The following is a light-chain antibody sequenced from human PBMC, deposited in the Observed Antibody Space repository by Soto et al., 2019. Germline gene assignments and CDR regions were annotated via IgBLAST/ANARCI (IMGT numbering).Light chain of an antibody. J-gene: IGKJ1*01. V-gene: IGKV1-5*01. CDR2: DAS. CDR1: ASISSW. CDR3: QQYSSYWT. Sequence: DIQMTQSPSTLSASVGDRVTITCRASASISSWLAWYQQKPGKAPKFLIYDASNLESGVPSRFSGSGSGTEFTLTISSLQPDDFATYYCQQYSSYWTFGQGTKVDIK.